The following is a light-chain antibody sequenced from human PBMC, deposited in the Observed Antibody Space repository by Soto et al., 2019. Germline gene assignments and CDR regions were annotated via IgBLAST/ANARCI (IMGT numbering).Light chain of an antibody. CDR3: QQYNNWPWT. Sequence: EIVMTQSTATLSVSPGERATLSCRASQSVSSNLAWYQQKPGQAPRLLIYGASTRATGIPARFSGSGSGTEFTLTISSLQSEDFAVYYCQQYNNWPWTFGQGKKVEIK. J-gene: IGKJ1*01. CDR1: QSVSSN. V-gene: IGKV3-15*01. CDR2: GAS.